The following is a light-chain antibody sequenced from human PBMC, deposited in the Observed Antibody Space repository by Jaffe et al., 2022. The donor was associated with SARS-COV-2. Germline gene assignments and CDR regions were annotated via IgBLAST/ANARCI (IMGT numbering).Light chain of an antibody. CDR2: GAS. CDR3: QHYYNWPPWT. V-gene: IGKV3-15*01. J-gene: IGKJ1*01. Sequence: EIVMTQSPATLSVSPGERATLSCRASQSIGSNLAWYQQKFGQPPRLLFYGASTRPTGIPDRFRGSGSGTEFTLTISSLQSEDFAVYYCQHYYNWPPWTFGQGTRVEIK. CDR1: QSIGSN.